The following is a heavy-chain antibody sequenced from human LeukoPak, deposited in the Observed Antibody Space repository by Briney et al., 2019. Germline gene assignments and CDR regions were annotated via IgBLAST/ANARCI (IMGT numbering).Heavy chain of an antibody. CDR3: ARARDTMIAGDY. V-gene: IGHV1-46*01. CDR2: INPSGGST. Sequence: ASVKVSCKASGYTFTSYYMHWVRQAPGQGLEWMGIINPSGGSTSYAQKFQGRVTMTRDTSKNQFSLELSSVTAANTAVYYCARARDTMIAGDYWGQGTLVTVSS. CDR1: GYTFTSYY. D-gene: IGHD3-22*01. J-gene: IGHJ4*02.